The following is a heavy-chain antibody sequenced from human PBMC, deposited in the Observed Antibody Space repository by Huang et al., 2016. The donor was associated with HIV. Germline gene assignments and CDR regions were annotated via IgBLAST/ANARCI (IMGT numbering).Heavy chain of an antibody. Sequence: QVQLVESGGDVVQPGRSLRIFCAASGFTFSSYGMHWVRQAPGKGLGWVAVISYDAKTKYYADSVKGRFSISRDNSKTTVYLQLNSLRLEDTAVYYCAKGGSAAAVLDFWGQGTLVTVSS. CDR2: ISYDAKTK. CDR3: AKGGSAAAVLDF. J-gene: IGHJ4*02. D-gene: IGHD6-13*01. CDR1: GFTFSSYG. V-gene: IGHV3-30*18.